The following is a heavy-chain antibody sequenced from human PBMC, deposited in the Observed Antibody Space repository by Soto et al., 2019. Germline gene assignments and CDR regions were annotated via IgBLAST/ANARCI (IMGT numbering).Heavy chain of an antibody. D-gene: IGHD2-2*01. V-gene: IGHV1-69*01. J-gene: IGHJ6*02. CDR2: TIPIFGTA. CDR3: ARGQYCSSTSCHYYYYGMDV. Sequence: QVQLVQSGAEVKKPGSSVRVSCKASGGTFRSYAITWVRQAPGQGLEWMGGTIPIFGTANYAQKFQGRVTITADESTSTAYMELSSLRSEDTAVYYCARGQYCSSTSCHYYYYGMDVWGQGTTVTVSS. CDR1: GGTFRSYA.